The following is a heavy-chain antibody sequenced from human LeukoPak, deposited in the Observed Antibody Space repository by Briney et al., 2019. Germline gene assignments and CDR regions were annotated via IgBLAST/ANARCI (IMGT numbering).Heavy chain of an antibody. V-gene: IGHV4-31*03. D-gene: IGHD6-19*01. CDR1: GGSISSGDYY. J-gene: IGHJ4*02. Sequence: PSQTLSLTCTVSGGSISSGDYYWSWIRQHPGKGLEWIGYIYYSGSTYYNPSLKSRVTISVDTSKNQFSLKLSPVTAADTAVYYCARQLRGEAVAGHLQPFDYWGQGTLVTVSS. CDR2: IYYSGST. CDR3: ARQLRGEAVAGHLQPFDY.